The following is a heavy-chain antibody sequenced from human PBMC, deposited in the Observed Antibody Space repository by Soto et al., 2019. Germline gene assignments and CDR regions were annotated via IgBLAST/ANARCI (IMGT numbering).Heavy chain of an antibody. V-gene: IGHV1-18*01. CDR1: GYTXTSYG. CDR2: ISTYNGNT. CDR3: ARGGTPGLGFDY. J-gene: IGHJ4*02. Sequence: ASVKVXCKASGYTXTSYGISWVRQAPGQGLEWMGWISTYNGNTKYAQKLQGRVTMTTDTSSSTAYMELSRLRSDDTAVYYCARGGTPGLGFDYWGQGTLVTVSS. D-gene: IGHD3-16*01.